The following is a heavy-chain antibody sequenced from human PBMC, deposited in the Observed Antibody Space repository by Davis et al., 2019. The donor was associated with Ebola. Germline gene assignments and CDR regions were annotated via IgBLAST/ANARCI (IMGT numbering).Heavy chain of an antibody. V-gene: IGHV3-23*01. J-gene: IGHJ6*02. CDR3: AKVIDSSAWYGYALDV. D-gene: IGHD6-13*01. CDR2: TTASGGTT. Sequence: PGGSLRLSCAASGFTFSRYAMTWVRRAPGKGLQWVSATTASGGTTYYADAVRGRFTISRDNSKNTLSLEMNSLRAEDTAVYYCAKVIDSSAWYGYALDVWGQGTTVTVSS. CDR1: GFTFSRYA.